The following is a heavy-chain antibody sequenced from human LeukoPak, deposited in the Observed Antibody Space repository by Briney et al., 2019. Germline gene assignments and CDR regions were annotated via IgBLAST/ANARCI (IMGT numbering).Heavy chain of an antibody. CDR1: VGTFSSYA. J-gene: IGHJ4*02. Sequence: APVKVSCKAAVGTFSSYAISWVRQAPGQGLEWRGRIIRILGIANYAQKIQGRVTITADKSTSTAYMELSSLRAEDTAEYYCAKEVDIVATTASVLDYWGQGTLVTVSS. V-gene: IGHV1-69*04. D-gene: IGHD5-12*01. CDR2: IIRILGIA. CDR3: AKEVDIVATTASVLDY.